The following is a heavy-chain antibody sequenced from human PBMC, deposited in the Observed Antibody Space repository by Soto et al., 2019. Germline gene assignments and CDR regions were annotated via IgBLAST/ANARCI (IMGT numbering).Heavy chain of an antibody. CDR2: ISAYNGNT. D-gene: IGHD4-17*01. V-gene: IGHV1-18*01. J-gene: IGHJ6*03. Sequence: QVQLVQSGAEVKKPGASVKVSCKASDYTFTSYGISWVRQAPGQGLEWMGWISAYNGNTNYAQKLQGRVTMTTDTSTSTAYMDLRSLRSDDTAVYYRARVFDSGDLRGYYYMDVWGKGTTVTVSS. CDR3: ARVFDSGDLRGYYYMDV. CDR1: DYTFTSYG.